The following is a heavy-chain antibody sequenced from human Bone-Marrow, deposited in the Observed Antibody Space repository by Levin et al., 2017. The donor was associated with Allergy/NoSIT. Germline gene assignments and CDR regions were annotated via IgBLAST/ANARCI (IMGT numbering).Heavy chain of an antibody. D-gene: IGHD3-22*01. J-gene: IGHJ3*02. CDR3: ARDRPKETYYYDSSGQNIGAFDI. CDR2: ISSSGSTI. CDR1: GFTFSSYE. V-gene: IGHV3-48*03. Sequence: GESLKISCAASGFTFSSYEMNWVRQAPGKGLEWVSYISSSGSTIYYADSVKGRFTISRDNAKNSLYLQMNSLRAEDTAVYYCARDRPKETYYYDSSGQNIGAFDIWGQGTMVTVSS.